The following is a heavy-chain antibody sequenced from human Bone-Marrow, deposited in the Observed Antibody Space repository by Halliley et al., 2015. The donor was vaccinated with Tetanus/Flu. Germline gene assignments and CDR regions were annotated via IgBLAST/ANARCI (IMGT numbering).Heavy chain of an antibody. CDR1: GFTFSNYN. J-gene: IGHJ4*02. CDR2: ITSSSSNI. V-gene: IGHV3-21*01. D-gene: IGHD2-2*01. CDR3: ARVKGRFNSTIFYGHFFAI. Sequence: SLRLSCAASGFTFSNYNMDWVRQAPGKGLEWVASITSSSSNIYYADSVKGRFTISRDNAKNTLYLQMNSLGAEATAVYYCARVKGRFNSTIFYGHFFAIGGQATRVTVPS.